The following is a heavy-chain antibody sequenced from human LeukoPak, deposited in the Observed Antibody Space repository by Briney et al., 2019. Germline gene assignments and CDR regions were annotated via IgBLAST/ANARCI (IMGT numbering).Heavy chain of an antibody. CDR2: IYYSGST. CDR1: GGSISSYY. V-gene: IGHV4-59*12. D-gene: IGHD3-22*01. J-gene: IGHJ5*02. CDR3: ARGGNYYDSRTNWFDP. Sequence: PSETLSLTCTVSGGSISSYYWSWIRQRPGKRLEWIGNIYYSGSTNYNPSLKSRVTISVDTSKNQFSLKLSSVTAADTAVYYCARGGNYYDSRTNWFDPWGQGTLVTVSS.